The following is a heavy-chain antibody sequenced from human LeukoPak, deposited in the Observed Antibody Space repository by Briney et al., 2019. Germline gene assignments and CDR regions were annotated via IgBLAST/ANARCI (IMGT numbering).Heavy chain of an antibody. CDR1: GFSFSIYS. D-gene: IGHD2/OR15-2a*01. CDR2: ISGSGNAK. CDR3: ARDNVYAFDY. J-gene: IGHJ4*02. V-gene: IGHV3-48*01. Sequence: GGSLRLSCAASGFSFSIYSMNWVRQAPGKGLEWVSYISGSGNAKHYTDSVKGRFTISRDNGKNALYLQMNSLRAEDTAVYFCARDNVYAFDYWGQGTLVTVSS.